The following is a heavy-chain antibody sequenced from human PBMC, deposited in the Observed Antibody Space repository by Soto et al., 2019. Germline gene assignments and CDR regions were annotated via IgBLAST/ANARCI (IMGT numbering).Heavy chain of an antibody. V-gene: IGHV4-39*01. CDR3: ARHLTYCSAGSCYSDFPYYGMDV. J-gene: IGHJ6*02. Sequence: PSETLSLTCTVSGGSISSSSYYWGWIRQLPGKGLEWIGSIFYSGSTYYNPSLKSRVTISVDTSKNQFSLKLSSVTAADTAVYYCARHLTYCSAGSCYSDFPYYGMDVWGQGTTVTVSS. CDR1: GGSISSSSYY. CDR2: IFYSGST. D-gene: IGHD2-15*01.